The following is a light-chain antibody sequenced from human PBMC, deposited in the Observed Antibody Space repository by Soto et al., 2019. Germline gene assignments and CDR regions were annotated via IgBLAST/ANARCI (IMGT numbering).Light chain of an antibody. V-gene: IGKV3-20*01. J-gene: IGKJ3*01. CDR1: QSVSSNY. Sequence: EIVLTQSPGTLSLSLGERATLSCRASQSVSSNYLAWYQQRPGQAPRLLVYGASSRATGIPDRFSGSGSGTDFTLTISRLEPEDFAVYYCQQYGSSRFTFGPGTKVDIK. CDR2: GAS. CDR3: QQYGSSRFT.